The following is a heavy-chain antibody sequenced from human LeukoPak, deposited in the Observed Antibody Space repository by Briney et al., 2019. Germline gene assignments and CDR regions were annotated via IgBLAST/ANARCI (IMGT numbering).Heavy chain of an antibody. D-gene: IGHD3-16*01. V-gene: IGHV3-66*02. CDR2: IYSGDNI. Sequence: GGSLRLSCAASGFTVSNNYMSWVRQAPGKGLEWVTVIYSGDNIYYVESVKGRFTISRDNSKNTLFLQMNRLRAEDTAVYYCAGRRVLDASFDYWGQGTLVTVSS. CDR1: GFTVSNNY. J-gene: IGHJ4*02. CDR3: AGRRVLDASFDY.